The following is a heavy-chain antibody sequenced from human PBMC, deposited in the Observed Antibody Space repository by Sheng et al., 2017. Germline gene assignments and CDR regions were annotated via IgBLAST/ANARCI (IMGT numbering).Heavy chain of an antibody. V-gene: IGHV3-7*01. CDR1: GFTLSSYW. J-gene: IGHJ3*02. CDR3: VTDPTNAFDI. Sequence: EVQVVESGGGLVQPGGSLRLSCTASGFTLSSYWMSWVRQAPGKGLEWVANIKQDGSEKHYVDSVMGRFTISRDNAENSFYLQMDSLRVDDTAVYYCVTDPTNAFDIWGQGTTVTVSS. CDR2: IKQDGSEK.